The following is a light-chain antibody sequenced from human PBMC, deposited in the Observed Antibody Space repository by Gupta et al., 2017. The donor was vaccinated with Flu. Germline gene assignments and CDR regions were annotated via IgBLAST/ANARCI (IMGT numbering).Light chain of an antibody. V-gene: IGLV2-11*01. CDR2: DVT. Sequence: QSAPTQPRSVSGSPGQSVTISCTGTSSDVGSSNRVSWYQQRPGKAPKLILYDVTERPSGVPDRFSGSKSGNTASLSISGLQADDEADYYCSSHAVRVTWLFGTGTTVTVL. CDR3: SSHAVRVTWL. J-gene: IGLJ1*01. CDR1: SSDVGSSNR.